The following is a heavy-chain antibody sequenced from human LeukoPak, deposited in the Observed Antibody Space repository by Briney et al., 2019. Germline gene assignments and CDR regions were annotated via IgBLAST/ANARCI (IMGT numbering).Heavy chain of an antibody. CDR2: IWYDGSNK. CDR3: STTVTTDYFDY. Sequence: PGRSLRLSCAASGFTFSTYGMHWVRQAPGKGLEWVAVIWYDGSNKYYADSVKGRFTISRDNSKNTLYLQMNSLRAEDAAVYYCSTTVTTDYFDYWGQGTLVTVSS. J-gene: IGHJ4*02. V-gene: IGHV3-33*01. D-gene: IGHD4-17*01. CDR1: GFTFSTYG.